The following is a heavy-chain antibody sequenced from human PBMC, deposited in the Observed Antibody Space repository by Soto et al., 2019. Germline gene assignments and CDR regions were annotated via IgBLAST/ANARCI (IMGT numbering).Heavy chain of an antibody. D-gene: IGHD4-17*01. CDR3: ARDREDATTVTSHAYYYYYYMDV. J-gene: IGHJ6*03. CDR2: IYSGGST. V-gene: IGHV3-66*01. CDR1: GFILTNYW. Sequence: HPGGSLRLSCATSGFILTNYWMHWVRQAPGKGLEWVSVIYSGGSTYYADSVKGRFTISRDNSKNTLYLQMNSLRAEDTAVYYCARDREDATTVTSHAYYYYYYMDVWGKGTTVTVSS.